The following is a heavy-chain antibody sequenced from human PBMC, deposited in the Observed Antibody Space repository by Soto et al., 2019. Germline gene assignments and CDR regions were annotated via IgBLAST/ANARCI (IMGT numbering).Heavy chain of an antibody. CDR1: GVTFSNYA. D-gene: IGHD1-20*01. CDR3: AKGRGHNWNFDY. J-gene: IGHJ4*02. Sequence: EVQLLESGGGSVQPGGSLRLSCAASGVTFSNYAMHWVRRPPGKGLEWVSSISHSGGTSYYADSVKGRFAISRDSLVNTLSPQMNCLRAEDTAVYYCAKGRGHNWNFDYWGQGTLVSVSP. V-gene: IGHV3-23*01. CDR2: ISHSGGTS.